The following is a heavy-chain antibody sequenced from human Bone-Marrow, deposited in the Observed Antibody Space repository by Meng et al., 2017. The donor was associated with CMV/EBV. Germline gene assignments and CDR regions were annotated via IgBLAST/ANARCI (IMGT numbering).Heavy chain of an antibody. Sequence: SVKVSCKASGGTFSSYAISWVRQAPGQGLEWMGGIIPIFGTANYAQKFQGRVTITTDESTSTAYMELSSLRSEDTAVYYCARRGTREGIQDYYYYDMDVWGQGTTVTVS. J-gene: IGHJ6*02. CDR1: GGTFSSYA. V-gene: IGHV1-69*05. CDR2: IIPIFGTA. CDR3: ARRGTREGIQDYYYYDMDV. D-gene: IGHD1-26*01.